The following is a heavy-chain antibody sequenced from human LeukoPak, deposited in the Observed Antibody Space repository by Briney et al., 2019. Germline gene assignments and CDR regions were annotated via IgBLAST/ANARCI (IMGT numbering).Heavy chain of an antibody. CDR2: INHSGYT. V-gene: IGHV4-34*01. Sequence: PSETLSLTCAVSGVSFNDYYWSWVRQTPGRGLEWIGEINHSGYTNDSPSLKSRVTLSIDTSRRQFSLNLRSVTVADTGIYYCTRMTTGHDYWGQGTLVTVSS. J-gene: IGHJ4*02. D-gene: IGHD4-17*01. CDR3: TRMTTGHDY. CDR1: GVSFNDYY.